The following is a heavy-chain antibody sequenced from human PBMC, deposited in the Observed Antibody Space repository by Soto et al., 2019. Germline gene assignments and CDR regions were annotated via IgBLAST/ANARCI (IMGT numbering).Heavy chain of an antibody. CDR1: GGSFSGYY. CDR3: ARGQWATDY. D-gene: IGHD2-8*01. V-gene: IGHV4-34*01. CDR2: INHSGST. Sequence: SETLSLTCAVYGGSFSGYYWSWIRQPPGKGLEWIGEINHSGSTNYNPSLKSRLTVSVDTSKHQFSLELSSVTAADTAVYYCARGQWATDYWGQGTLVTV. J-gene: IGHJ4*02.